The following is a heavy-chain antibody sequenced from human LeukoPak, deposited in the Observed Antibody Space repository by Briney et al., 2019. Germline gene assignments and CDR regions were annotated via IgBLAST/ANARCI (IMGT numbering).Heavy chain of an antibody. CDR3: AKRGVSIAAAIDY. D-gene: IGHD6-13*01. CDR1: GFTLSSYS. V-gene: IGHV3-23*01. CDR2: ISGSGFNT. Sequence: GGSLRLSCTASGFTLSSYSMNWVRQAPGKGLEWVSGISGSGFNTYYADSVKGRFTISRDNAKNTLYLQMNSLRAEDTAVYCCAKRGVSIAAAIDYWGQGTLVTVSS. J-gene: IGHJ4*02.